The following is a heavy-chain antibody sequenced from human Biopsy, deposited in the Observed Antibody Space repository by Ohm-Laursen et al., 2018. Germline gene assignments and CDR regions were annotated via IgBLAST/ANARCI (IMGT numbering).Heavy chain of an antibody. V-gene: IGHV1-24*01. D-gene: IGHD1-1*01. CDR1: GYAVTEFS. CDR3: AADINVWNVNY. J-gene: IGHJ4*02. Sequence: ASVKVSCKVSGYAVTEFSMHWVRQAPGKGLEWMGSFAPENGKTIYAQKFQGRVTTTEDTSTDTAYMELSSLRSEDTAVYYCAADINVWNVNYWGQGTQVTVSS. CDR2: FAPENGKT.